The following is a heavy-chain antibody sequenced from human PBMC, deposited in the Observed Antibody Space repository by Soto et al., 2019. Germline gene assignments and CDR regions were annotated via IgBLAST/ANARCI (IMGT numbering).Heavy chain of an antibody. V-gene: IGHV4-59*01. D-gene: IGHD1-26*01. Sequence: SETLSLTCTVSGGSISSYYWSWIRQPPGKGLEWIGYIYYSGSTNYNPSLKSRVTTSVDTSKNQFSLKLSSVTAADTAVYYCARLYSGSYYPPPPFDYWGQGTLVTVSS. CDR2: IYYSGST. CDR3: ARLYSGSYYPPPPFDY. CDR1: GGSISSYY. J-gene: IGHJ4*02.